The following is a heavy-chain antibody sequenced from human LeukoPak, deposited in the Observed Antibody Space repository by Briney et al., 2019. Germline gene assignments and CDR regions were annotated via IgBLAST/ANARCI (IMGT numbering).Heavy chain of an antibody. Sequence: PGGSLRLSCAASGFSVDGNYMTWVRQAPGKGLEWVSVIYSGGSTYYADSVKGRFTISRDNSKNTLYLQMSSLRAEDTAVYYCASPYRGVHYMDVWGKGTTVTISS. CDR2: IYSGGST. CDR1: GFSVDGNY. D-gene: IGHD3-16*01. V-gene: IGHV3-66*01. CDR3: ASPYRGVHYMDV. J-gene: IGHJ6*03.